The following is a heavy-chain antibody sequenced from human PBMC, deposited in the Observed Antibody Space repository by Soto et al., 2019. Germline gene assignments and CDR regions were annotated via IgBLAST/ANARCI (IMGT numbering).Heavy chain of an antibody. Sequence: GTLRLSCVASALSFSTSWMPWVRLGPGKGLEWVPNIKQDGSDKNYVHSLRGRFTISRDNAKNSLYQQINSLSAEDTAVYYCARDSSGSRDYWGQRSRGTVSS. CDR3: ARDSSGSRDY. CDR2: IKQDGSDK. J-gene: IGHJ4*02. D-gene: IGHD6-6*01. V-gene: IGHV3-7*01. CDR1: ALSFSTSW.